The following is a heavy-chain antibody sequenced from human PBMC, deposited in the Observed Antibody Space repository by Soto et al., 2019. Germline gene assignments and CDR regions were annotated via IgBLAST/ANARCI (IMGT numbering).Heavy chain of an antibody. CDR1: GYTFTSYD. CDR3: ARGTDYEEGQA. V-gene: IGHV1-8*01. Sequence: QVQLVQSGAEVKKPGASVKVSCKASGYTFTSYDINWVRPATGQGLEWMGWMNPNSGNTGYAQKFAGRVTMTRNTSISTADMELSSLRAEDTAGYYFARGTDYEEGQAWGQGNLVTVSS. CDR2: MNPNSGNT. D-gene: IGHD4-17*01. J-gene: IGHJ4*02.